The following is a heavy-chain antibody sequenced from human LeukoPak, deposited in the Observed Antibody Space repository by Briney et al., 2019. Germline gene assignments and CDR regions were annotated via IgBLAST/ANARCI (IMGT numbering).Heavy chain of an antibody. D-gene: IGHD3-3*01. Sequence: SETLSLTCTVSGYSLSSGDYWGWIRQPPGKGLEWIGSIYHSGRPYYNPSLKSRVTIPVDTPKNQVSLILTSVTAADTAVYYCARVPSDDEFWSGYLPYFDYWGQGNLVTVSS. CDR2: IYHSGRP. J-gene: IGHJ4*02. CDR1: GYSLSSGDY. V-gene: IGHV4-38-2*02. CDR3: ARVPSDDEFWSGYLPYFDY.